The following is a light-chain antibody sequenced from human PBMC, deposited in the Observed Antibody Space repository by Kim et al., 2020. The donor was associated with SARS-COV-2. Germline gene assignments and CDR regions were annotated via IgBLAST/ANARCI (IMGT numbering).Light chain of an antibody. V-gene: IGKV1-16*01. J-gene: IGKJ4*01. Sequence: DIQMTQSPSSVSASVGDRVTITCLASQGISNYLVWFQQKPGKAPKSLIYAASNLQSGVPSRFSGSGSGTDFTLTINSLQPEDFATYYCSHYNSYPLTFGGGTEVDIK. CDR3: SHYNSYPLT. CDR2: AAS. CDR1: QGISNY.